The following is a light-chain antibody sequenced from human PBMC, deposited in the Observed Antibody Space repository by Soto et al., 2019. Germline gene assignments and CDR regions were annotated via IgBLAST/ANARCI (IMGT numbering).Light chain of an antibody. CDR2: EVS. Sequence: QSVLTQPASVSGSPGQSITISCTGTSSDVGGYKYVSWYQQHPGKAPKLMIFEVSNRPSGVSNRFSGSKSDNTASLTISGLQAEDEADYYCSSYTSNNTQVFGTGTKVTVL. CDR3: SSYTSNNTQV. V-gene: IGLV2-14*01. J-gene: IGLJ1*01. CDR1: SSDVGGYKY.